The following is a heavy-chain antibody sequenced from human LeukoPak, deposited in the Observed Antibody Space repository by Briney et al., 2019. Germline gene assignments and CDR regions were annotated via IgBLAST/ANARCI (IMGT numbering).Heavy chain of an antibody. D-gene: IGHD3-10*01. CDR2: INHSGDT. CDR1: GGSFRAYF. Sequence: PSETLSLTCAVHGGSFRAYFWSWIRQSPGKGLEWIGEINHSGDTNYNPSLKNRVTISSDTSKDQFSLKLSSVTAADTAIYYCAREANSYDSGTYAWFDYWGQGTLDTVSS. V-gene: IGHV4-34*01. J-gene: IGHJ4*02. CDR3: AREANSYDSGTYAWFDY.